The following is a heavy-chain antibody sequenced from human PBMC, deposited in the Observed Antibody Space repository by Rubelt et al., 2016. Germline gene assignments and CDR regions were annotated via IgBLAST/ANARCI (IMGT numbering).Heavy chain of an antibody. CDR2: VYWDGDK. CDR1: GGSISSSRHY. Sequence: QETGPGLVKPSETLSLTCTVSGGSISSSRHYWGWIRQSPGKALEWLALVYWDGDKRYNKTLKSRLTITKDHSKNQVVLIISNMDPVDTATYYCAHSNNWNPFDSWGQGTLVTVSS. J-gene: IGHJ4*02. CDR3: AHSNNWNPFDS. D-gene: IGHD1-20*01. V-gene: IGHV2-5*08.